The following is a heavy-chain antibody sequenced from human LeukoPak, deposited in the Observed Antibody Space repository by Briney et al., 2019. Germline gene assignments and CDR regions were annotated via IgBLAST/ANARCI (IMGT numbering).Heavy chain of an antibody. D-gene: IGHD3-22*01. CDR3: ARGLSYYDSSGYYYFDY. Sequence: SVKVSCKASGGTFSSYAISWVRQAPGQGLEWMGGIIPIFGTANYAQKFQGRVTITADESTSTAYMELSSLRSEDTAVYYCARGLSYYDSSGYYYFDYWGQGTLVTVSS. J-gene: IGHJ4*02. V-gene: IGHV1-69*13. CDR1: GGTFSSYA. CDR2: IIPIFGTA.